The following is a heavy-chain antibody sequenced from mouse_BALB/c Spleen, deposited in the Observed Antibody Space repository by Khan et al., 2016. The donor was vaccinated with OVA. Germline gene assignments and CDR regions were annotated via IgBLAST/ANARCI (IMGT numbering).Heavy chain of an antibody. CDR3: ARGYDFFAY. V-gene: IGHV1-26*01. CDR1: GYSFTAYY. Sequence: EVQLQESGPDLVKTGASVTISCKASGYSFTAYYMNWVRLSHGKSLECIGRINLNTYNINYNQRFKGKAILTVDTSSSTAYMELRSLTSEDSAVYFCARGYDFFAYWGQGTLVTVSA. J-gene: IGHJ3*01. CDR2: INLNTYNI. D-gene: IGHD2-14*01.